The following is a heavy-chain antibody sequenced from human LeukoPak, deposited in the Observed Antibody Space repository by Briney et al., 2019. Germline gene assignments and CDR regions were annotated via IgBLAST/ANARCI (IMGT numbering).Heavy chain of an antibody. CDR1: GYSFTYYF. CDR2: IYPGDSDT. J-gene: IGHJ4*02. D-gene: IGHD3-3*01. Sequence: GESLKISCKASGYSFTYYFIAWVRQMPGNGLEWMGIIYPGDSDTKYSPSFQGQVTISADKSTNTAYLQWSSLEASDTAMYYCARHLGGDRTSGYYNYWGQGTLVTVSS. V-gene: IGHV5-51*01. CDR3: ARHLGGDRTSGYYNY.